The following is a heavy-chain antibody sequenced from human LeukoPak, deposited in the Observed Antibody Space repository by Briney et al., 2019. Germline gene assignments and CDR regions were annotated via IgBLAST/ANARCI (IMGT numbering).Heavy chain of an antibody. CDR3: ARRRRYYSSGSDFDS. CDR1: GGSFSYS. Sequence: SETLSLTCAVSGGSFSYSWSWIRQPPGKGLEWIGEISHSGSTNYNPSLKSRVTISVDTSKSQFSLELTSVTAADTAVYYCARRRRYYSSGSDFDSWGQGNLVTVSS. V-gene: IGHV4-34*01. D-gene: IGHD3-10*01. CDR2: ISHSGST. J-gene: IGHJ4*02.